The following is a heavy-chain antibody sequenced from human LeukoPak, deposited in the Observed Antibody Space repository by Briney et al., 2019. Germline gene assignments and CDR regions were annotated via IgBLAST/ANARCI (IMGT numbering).Heavy chain of an antibody. J-gene: IGHJ5*02. V-gene: IGHV4-59*01. CDR1: GGSISSYY. CDR3: XXXXSLANIAARGRTWFDT. CDR2: IYYSGST. D-gene: IGHD6-6*01. Sequence: SETLSLTCTVSGGSISSYYWTWIRQPPGKRLEWIGHIYYSGSTNYSPSLKSRVTISVDTSKNQFSLKLSSVTAADTAVYYCXXXXSLANIAARGRTWFDTWGQGSLVTVSS.